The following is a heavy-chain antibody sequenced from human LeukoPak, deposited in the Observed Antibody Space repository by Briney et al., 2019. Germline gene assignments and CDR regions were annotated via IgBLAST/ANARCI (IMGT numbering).Heavy chain of an antibody. CDR1: GYTLTELS. Sequence: ASVKVSCKVSGYTLTELSMHWVRQAPGQGLEWMGWISAYNGNTNYAQKLQGRVTMTTDTSTSTAYMELRSLRSDDTAVYYCARGLTIAAAGRPVYGMDVWGQGTTVTVSS. CDR2: ISAYNGNT. CDR3: ARGLTIAAAGRPVYGMDV. D-gene: IGHD6-13*01. V-gene: IGHV1-18*01. J-gene: IGHJ6*02.